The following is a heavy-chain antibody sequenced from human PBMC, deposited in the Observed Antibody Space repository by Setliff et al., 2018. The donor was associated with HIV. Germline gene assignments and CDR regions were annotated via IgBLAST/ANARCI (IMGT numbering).Heavy chain of an antibody. V-gene: IGHV3-23*01. CDR2: ISGSGAST. CDR1: GFIFSSYA. CDR3: AKFFGGYGDYMGFDY. D-gene: IGHD4-17*01. J-gene: IGHJ4*02. Sequence: GGSMRLSCAASGFIFSSYAMSWVRQAPGKGLEWVSAISGSGASTYYADSVKGRFTISSDNSKNTLYLQMNSLRAEDTAVYYCAKFFGGYGDYMGFDYWGQGTLVTVSS.